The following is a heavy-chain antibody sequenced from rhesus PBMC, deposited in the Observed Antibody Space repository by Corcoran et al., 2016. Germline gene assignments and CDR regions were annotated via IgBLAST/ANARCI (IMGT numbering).Heavy chain of an antibody. CDR3: ARWVDDSGYYWVDY. CDR1: GDSISSGYD. V-gene: IGHV4-76*01. CDR2: IYGSRWSN. Sequence: QVQLQEPGPGVVKPSETLSLTCAVSGDSISSGYDWSWDRQPPGKGPEWIGYIYGSRWSNHYHQSLKNRGTISEDTSKNQFSLKLGSVTAADTAVYYCARWVDDSGYYWVDYWGQGVLVTVSS. J-gene: IGHJ4*01. D-gene: IGHD3-28*01.